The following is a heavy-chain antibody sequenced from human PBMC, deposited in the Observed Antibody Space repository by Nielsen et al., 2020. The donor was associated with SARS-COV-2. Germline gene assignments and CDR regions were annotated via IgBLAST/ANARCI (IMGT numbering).Heavy chain of an antibody. J-gene: IGHJ4*02. CDR3: ARCVNGGYDDYYFDY. CDR2: IYPGDSDT. Sequence: GESLKISCKGSGYSFTSYWFGWVRQMPGKGLEWMGIIYPGDSDTRYSPSFQGQVTISADKSISTAYLQWSSLKASDTAMYYCARCVNGGYDDYYFDYWGQGTLVTVSS. D-gene: IGHD5-12*01. CDR1: GYSFTSYW. V-gene: IGHV5-51*01.